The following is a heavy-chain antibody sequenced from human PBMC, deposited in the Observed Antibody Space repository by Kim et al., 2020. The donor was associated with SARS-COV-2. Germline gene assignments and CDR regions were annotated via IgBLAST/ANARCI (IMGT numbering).Heavy chain of an antibody. CDR2: INAGNGNT. Sequence: ASVKVSCKASGYTFTSYAMHWVRQAPGQRLEWMGWINAGNGNTKYSQKFQGRVTITRDTSASTAYMELSSLRSEDTAVYYCARDFSDFLGATLPTAFDYWGQGTLVTVSS. D-gene: IGHD1-26*01. J-gene: IGHJ4*02. CDR3: ARDFSDFLGATLPTAFDY. V-gene: IGHV1-3*01. CDR1: GYTFTSYA.